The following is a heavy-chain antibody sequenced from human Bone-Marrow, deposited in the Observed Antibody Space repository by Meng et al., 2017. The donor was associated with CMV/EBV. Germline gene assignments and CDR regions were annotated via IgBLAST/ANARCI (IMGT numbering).Heavy chain of an antibody. J-gene: IGHJ4*02. CDR3: ARGYSYGYTGIDY. D-gene: IGHD5-18*01. Sequence: SETLSLTCAVYGGSFSGYYWSWIRQPPGKGLEWIGEINHSGSTNYNPSLKSRVTISVDTSKNQFSLKLSSVTAADTAVYYCARGYSYGYTGIDYWGQGKLVNFAS. V-gene: IGHV4-34*01. CDR2: INHSGST. CDR1: GGSFSGYY.